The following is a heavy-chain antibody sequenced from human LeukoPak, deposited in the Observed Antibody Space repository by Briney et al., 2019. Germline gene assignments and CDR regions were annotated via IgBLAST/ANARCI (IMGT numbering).Heavy chain of an antibody. CDR1: GGSFSGYY. J-gene: IGHJ4*02. CDR2: INHSGST. V-gene: IGHV4-34*01. D-gene: IGHD2-15*01. Sequence: PSETLSLTCAVYGGSFSGYYWSWIRQPPGKGLEWIGEINHSGSTNYNPSLKSRATIPVDTSKNQFSLKLSSVTAADTAVYYCARGRISSGGSCYGIDYWGQGTLVTVSS. CDR3: ARGRISSGGSCYGIDY.